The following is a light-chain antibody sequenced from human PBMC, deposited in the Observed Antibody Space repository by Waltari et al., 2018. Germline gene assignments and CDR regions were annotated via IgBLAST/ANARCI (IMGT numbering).Light chain of an antibody. Sequence: QSALTQPASVSGSPGQSITISCTGSSSDVGGYDFVSWYQQNPGKVPKLFICVVRPRPSWVSLRFTGSKSGKPACLTISGLQSEDEADYYGNSYTSSNTRVFGTGTRVTVL. CDR1: SSDVGGYDF. CDR2: VVR. CDR3: NSYTSSNTRV. J-gene: IGLJ1*01. V-gene: IGLV2-14*03.